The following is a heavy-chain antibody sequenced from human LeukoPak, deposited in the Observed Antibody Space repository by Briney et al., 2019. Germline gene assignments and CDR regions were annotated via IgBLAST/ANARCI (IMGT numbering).Heavy chain of an antibody. CDR1: GYTFTSYY. CDR2: INPSGGST. J-gene: IGHJ4*02. CDR3: AREEFAYYSFDY. V-gene: IGHV1-46*01. D-gene: IGHD2-21*01. Sequence: ASVKVSCKASGYTFTSYYMHWLRQAPGQGLEWMGIINPSGGSTSYAQKFQGRVTMTRDTSTSTVYMELSSLRAEDTAVYYCAREEFAYYSFDYWGQGTLVTVSS.